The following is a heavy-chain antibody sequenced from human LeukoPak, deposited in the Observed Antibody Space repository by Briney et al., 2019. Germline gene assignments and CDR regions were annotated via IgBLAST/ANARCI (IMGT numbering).Heavy chain of an antibody. V-gene: IGHV4-34*01. CDR3: ARLPNLRYGGRDY. Sequence: SETLSLTCAVYGGSFSGYYWSWIRQPPGKGLEWIGEINHSGSTNYNPSLKSRVTISVDTSKNQFSLKLSSVTAADTAVYYCARLPNLRYGGRDYWGQGTLVTVSS. D-gene: IGHD4-23*01. CDR2: INHSGST. CDR1: GGSFSGYY. J-gene: IGHJ4*02.